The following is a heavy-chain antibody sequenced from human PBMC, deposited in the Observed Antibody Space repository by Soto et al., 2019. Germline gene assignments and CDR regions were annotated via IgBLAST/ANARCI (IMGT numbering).Heavy chain of an antibody. Sequence: QVQLVQSGAEVKKPGASVKVSCKASGYTFTSYYMHWVRQAPGQGIEWMGWINPDSGVTYYPHKFQDRVTMTRDTSISTADMELSRLTSDDTALYYCARDRGVRDVWGQGTTVIVSS. V-gene: IGHV1-2*02. J-gene: IGHJ6*02. CDR1: GYTFTSYY. CDR3: ARDRGVRDV. CDR2: INPDSGVT. D-gene: IGHD2-8*01.